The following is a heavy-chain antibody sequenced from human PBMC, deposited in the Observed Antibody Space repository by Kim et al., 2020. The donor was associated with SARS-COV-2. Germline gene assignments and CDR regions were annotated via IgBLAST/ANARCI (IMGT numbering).Heavy chain of an antibody. CDR1: GFTFSSYS. V-gene: IGHV3-21*01. CDR3: ARAGRITMIVVVEGGAFAI. Sequence: GGSLRLSCAASGFTFSSYSMNWVRQAPGKGLEWVSSISSSSSYIYYADSVKGRFTISRDNAKNSLYLQMNSLRAEDTAVYYCARAGRITMIVVVEGGAFAIWGQGTMVTVSS. J-gene: IGHJ3*02. CDR2: ISSSSSYI. D-gene: IGHD3-22*01.